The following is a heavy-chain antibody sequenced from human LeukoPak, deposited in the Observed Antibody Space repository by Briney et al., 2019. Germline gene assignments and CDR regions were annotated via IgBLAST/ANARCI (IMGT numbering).Heavy chain of an antibody. J-gene: IGHJ4*02. CDR2: IYVGGST. V-gene: IGHV3-53*01. CDR3: ARDHRNAGVFDY. Sequence: PGGSLRLXCAASGFTDSSNYMSWVRQAPGKGLESLSVIYVGGSTFYADSVKGRFTISRDNSKNTLYLQMNSLRADDTAVYYCARDHRNAGVFDYWGQGTLVTVSS. CDR1: GFTDSSNY. D-gene: IGHD2-2*01.